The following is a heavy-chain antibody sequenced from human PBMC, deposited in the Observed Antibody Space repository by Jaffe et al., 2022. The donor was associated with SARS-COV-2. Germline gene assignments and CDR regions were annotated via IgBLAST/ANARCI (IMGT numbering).Heavy chain of an antibody. D-gene: IGHD6-19*01. J-gene: IGHJ4*02. Sequence: QVQLVQSGAEVKEPGASVKVSCKASGYTFTTYYIHWVRQAPGQGLEWMGRVNPNTGDSSYAQKFQGRVTMTRDTSITTAFMELTSLRSDDSVLYYCAREQSSTWSGLDYWGQGTLVTVSS. CDR3: AREQSSTWSGLDY. CDR1: GYTFTTYY. CDR2: VNPNTGDS. V-gene: IGHV1-2*05.